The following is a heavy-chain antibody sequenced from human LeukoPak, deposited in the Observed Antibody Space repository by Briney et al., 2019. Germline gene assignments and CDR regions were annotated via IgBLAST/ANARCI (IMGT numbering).Heavy chain of an antibody. Sequence: GASVKVSCKASGYTFTSYGISWVRQAPGQGLEWMGWISAYNGNTNYAQKLQGRVTMTTDTSTSTAYMELRSLRSDDTAVYYCTRGRTRIAVAGGIGAFDIWGQGTMVTVSS. CDR3: TRGRTRIAVAGGIGAFDI. CDR2: ISAYNGNT. CDR1: GYTFTSYG. D-gene: IGHD6-19*01. J-gene: IGHJ3*02. V-gene: IGHV1-18*01.